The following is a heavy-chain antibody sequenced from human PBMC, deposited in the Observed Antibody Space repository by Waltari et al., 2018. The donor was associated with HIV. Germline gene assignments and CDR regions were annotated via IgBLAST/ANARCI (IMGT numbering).Heavy chain of an antibody. Sequence: EVQLVESGGGLIQPGGSLRLSCAASGFIVSSNYMSWVRQAPGKGLEWVSVIYRSSNTDYADSVKGRFTISRDNSKNTLYLQVNSLRAEDTAVYYCARVYNNYFDYWGQGTLVTVSS. CDR1: GFIVSSNY. D-gene: IGHD1-1*01. CDR2: IYRSSNT. V-gene: IGHV3-53*01. CDR3: ARVYNNYFDY. J-gene: IGHJ4*02.